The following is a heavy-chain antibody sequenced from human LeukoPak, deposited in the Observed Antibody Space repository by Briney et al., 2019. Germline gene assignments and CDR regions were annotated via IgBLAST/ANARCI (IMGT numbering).Heavy chain of an antibody. CDR3: AKGDYLDY. CDR2: IGTGGSPI. Sequence: GGSLRLSCTTSGFIFNTYEFNWVRQAPGRGLEWVSHIGTGGSPIYYADSVKGRFTISRDDARQSLYLQMDSLRVEDTAVFYCAKGDYLDYWGQGTLVTVSS. V-gene: IGHV3-48*03. J-gene: IGHJ4*02. CDR1: GFIFNTYE. D-gene: IGHD3-16*01.